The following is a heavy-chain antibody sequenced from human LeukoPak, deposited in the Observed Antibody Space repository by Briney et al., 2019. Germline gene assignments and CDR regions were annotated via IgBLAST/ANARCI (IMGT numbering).Heavy chain of an antibody. CDR1: GFTFSTYR. CDR3: ARDLDWILFDY. CDR2: IRPEGTTT. Sequence: GGSLRLSCAASGFTFSTYRMHGVRQAPGKGLVWVSRIRPEGTTTAYADSVKGRFTISRDNAKNTLFLQMNSLSAEDTAVYYCARDLDWILFDYWGQGTLVTVSS. J-gene: IGHJ4*02. V-gene: IGHV3-74*03. D-gene: IGHD3/OR15-3a*01.